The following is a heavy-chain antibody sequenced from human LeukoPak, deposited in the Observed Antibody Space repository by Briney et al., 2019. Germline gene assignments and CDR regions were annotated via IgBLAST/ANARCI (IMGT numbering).Heavy chain of an antibody. CDR3: ARDRVVVAANDAFDI. J-gene: IGHJ3*02. D-gene: IGHD2-15*01. CDR2: INWNGGST. Sequence: GGSLRLSCAASGFNFDDYGMSWVRQAPGKGLEWVSSINWNGGSTGYADSVKGRFTISRDNAKNSLYLQMNSLRAEDTALYYCARDRVVVAANDAFDIWGQGTTVPVSS. CDR1: GFNFDDYG. V-gene: IGHV3-20*04.